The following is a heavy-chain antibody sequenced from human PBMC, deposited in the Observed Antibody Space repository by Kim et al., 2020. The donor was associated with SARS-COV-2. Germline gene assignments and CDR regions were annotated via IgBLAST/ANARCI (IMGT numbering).Heavy chain of an antibody. D-gene: IGHD3-10*01. J-gene: IGHJ4*02. CDR3: AALYTAQVPGGI. V-gene: IGHV3-7*01. Sequence: YYVDSVKGRFTMSRDNAKKALYLQMSSLRTEDTAIYYCAALYTAQVPGGIWGQGTLVSVST.